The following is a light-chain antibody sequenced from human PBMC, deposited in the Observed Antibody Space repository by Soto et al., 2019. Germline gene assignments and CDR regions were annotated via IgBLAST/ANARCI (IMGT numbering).Light chain of an antibody. J-gene: IGKJ5*01. Sequence: EIVFPQSRGTRSLSPGERPTLACRASQSVSNNYLAWYQQKPGQAPRLLIYDASNRATGIPARFSGSGSGTDFTLTISSLEPEDFAVYYCQQYNNWPLFGQGTRLEIK. CDR1: QSVSNNY. V-gene: IGKV3-11*01. CDR2: DAS. CDR3: QQYNNWPL.